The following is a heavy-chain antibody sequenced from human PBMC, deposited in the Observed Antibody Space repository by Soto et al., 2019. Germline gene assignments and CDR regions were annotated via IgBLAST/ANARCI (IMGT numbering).Heavy chain of an antibody. D-gene: IGHD3-9*01. J-gene: IGHJ3*01. CDR1: GYSFDSYA. CDR2: IGSGDT. V-gene: IGHV1-18*01. CDR3: AREIDPYGFDL. Sequence: QVQLVQSGATQEKPGASVKVSCEAFGYSFDSYAYSWVRQAPGQGLEWMGRIGSGDTNYAQKLQGRVTMTTDTSTNTAYMELRSLRSDDTALYYCAREIDPYGFDLWGQGTMVTVSS.